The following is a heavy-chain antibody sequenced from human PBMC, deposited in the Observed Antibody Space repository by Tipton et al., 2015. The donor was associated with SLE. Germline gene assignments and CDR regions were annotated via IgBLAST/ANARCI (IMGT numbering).Heavy chain of an antibody. D-gene: IGHD1-1*01. V-gene: IGHV3-30*04. CDR3: TTQLAMDALQT. J-gene: IGHJ3*02. Sequence: SLRLSCAASGFTFSAYAMHWVRQAPGKGLEWVAGISYDGSNKYYADSVKGRFTISRDNSKNTLYLQMNSLRADDTAVYYCTTQLAMDALQTWGQGTLVTVSS. CDR1: GFTFSAYA. CDR2: ISYDGSNK.